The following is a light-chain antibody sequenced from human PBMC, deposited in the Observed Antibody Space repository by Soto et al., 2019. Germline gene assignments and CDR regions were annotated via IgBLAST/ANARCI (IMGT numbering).Light chain of an antibody. CDR2: DVS. J-gene: IGLJ1*01. CDR3: SSYTSSSSYV. CDR1: SSDVGTYNS. V-gene: IGLV2-14*01. Sequence: QSALTQPAAVSGSPGQSIAISCAGTSSDVGTYNSVSWYQQYPGKAPKLMIHDVSNRPSGVSDRFSGPKSGNTASLTISGLQSEDEADYYCSSYTSSSSYVFGSGTKVTV.